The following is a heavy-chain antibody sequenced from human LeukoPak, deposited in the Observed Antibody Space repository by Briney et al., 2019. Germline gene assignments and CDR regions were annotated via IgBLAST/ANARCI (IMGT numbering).Heavy chain of an antibody. CDR1: GGSISGYY. J-gene: IGHJ6*03. CDR2: IYYSGST. CDR3: AKAGNWGGCYYYLDV. V-gene: IGHV4-59*01. Sequence: PSETLSLTCTVSGGSISGYYWSWIRQSPGKGLEWIGYIYYSGSTNYNPSLKSRVTIPLDASKNQFSLKLSSVTAADTAVYYCAKAGNWGGCYYYLDVWGKGATVTVSS. D-gene: IGHD7-27*01.